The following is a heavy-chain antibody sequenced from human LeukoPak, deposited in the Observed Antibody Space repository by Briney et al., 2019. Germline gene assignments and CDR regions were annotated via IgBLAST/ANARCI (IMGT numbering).Heavy chain of an antibody. D-gene: IGHD7-27*01. CDR3: ATIGDRRTGELYRIDY. CDR2: ISSSSKTI. Sequence: GGSLRLSCAASGFTFSSYSMNWVRQAPGKGLEWVSYISSSSKTIYYADSVKGRFTISRDNAKNSLYLQMNSLRPEDAAIYYCATIGDRRTGELYRIDYWGQGTLVTVSS. CDR1: GFTFSSYS. V-gene: IGHV3-48*01. J-gene: IGHJ4*02.